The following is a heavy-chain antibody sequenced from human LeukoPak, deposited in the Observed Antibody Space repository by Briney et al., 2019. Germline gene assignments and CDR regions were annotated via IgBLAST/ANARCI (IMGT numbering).Heavy chain of an antibody. CDR3: TTDRWVYQLPDY. Sequence: PGGSLRLSCAASGFTFSNAWMSWVRQAPGKGLEWVGRIKSKTDGGTTDYAAPVKGRFTISRDGSKNTLYLQMNSLKTEDTAVYYCTTDRWVYQLPDYWGQGTLVTVSS. CDR1: GFTFSNAW. CDR2: IKSKTDGGTT. V-gene: IGHV3-15*01. J-gene: IGHJ4*02. D-gene: IGHD1-26*01.